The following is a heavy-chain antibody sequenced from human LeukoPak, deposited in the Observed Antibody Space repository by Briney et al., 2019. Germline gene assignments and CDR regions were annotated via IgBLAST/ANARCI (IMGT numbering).Heavy chain of an antibody. Sequence: SETLSLTCTVSGGSISSYYWSWIRQPPGKGLEWIGYIYYSGSTNYNPSLKSRVTISVDTSKNQFSLKLSSVTAADTAVYYCARDNWNYGAVDYWGQGTLVTASS. CDR2: IYYSGST. CDR1: GGSISSYY. J-gene: IGHJ4*02. V-gene: IGHV4-59*01. D-gene: IGHD1-7*01. CDR3: ARDNWNYGAVDY.